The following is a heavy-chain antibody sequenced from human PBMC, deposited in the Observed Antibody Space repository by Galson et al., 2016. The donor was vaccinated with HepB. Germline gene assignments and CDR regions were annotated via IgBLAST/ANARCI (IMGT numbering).Heavy chain of an antibody. D-gene: IGHD6-13*01. CDR3: RIGTAGIDY. CDR1: GFTFRNYG. Sequence: SLRLSCAASGFTFRNYGMTWVRQAPGKGLEVVSSISRSGDRTDYADSVKGRFTISSDNAKNTLYLQMNSLGVEDTAVYYCRIGTAGIDYWGQGTLVTVSS. CDR2: ISRSGDRT. J-gene: IGHJ4*02. V-gene: IGHV3-23*01.